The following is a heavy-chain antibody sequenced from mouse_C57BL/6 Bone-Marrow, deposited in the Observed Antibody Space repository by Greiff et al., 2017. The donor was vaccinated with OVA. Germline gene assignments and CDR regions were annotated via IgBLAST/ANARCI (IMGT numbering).Heavy chain of an antibody. V-gene: IGHV14-4*01. CDR2: IDPENGDT. CDR3: TTRGGNYKNYFDY. CDR1: GFNIKDDY. J-gene: IGHJ2*01. D-gene: IGHD2-1*01. Sequence: VQLKESGAELVRPGASVKLSCTASGFNIKDDYMHWVKQRPEQGLEWIGWIDPENGDTEYASKFQGKATITADTSSNTAYLQLSSLTSEDTAVYYCTTRGGNYKNYFDYWGQGTTLTVSS.